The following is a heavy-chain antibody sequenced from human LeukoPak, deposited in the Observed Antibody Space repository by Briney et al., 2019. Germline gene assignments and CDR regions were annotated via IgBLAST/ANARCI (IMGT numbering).Heavy chain of an antibody. CDR1: GFTFSSYA. V-gene: IGHV3-48*04. J-gene: IGHJ3*02. CDR2: ISSSGSTI. CDR3: ARGTRSLSDAFDI. Sequence: GGSLRLSCAASGFTFSSYAMTWVRQAPGKGLEWVSYISSSGSTIYYADSVKGRFTISRDNAKNSLYLQMNSLRAEDTAVYYCARGTRSLSDAFDIWGQGTMVTVSS.